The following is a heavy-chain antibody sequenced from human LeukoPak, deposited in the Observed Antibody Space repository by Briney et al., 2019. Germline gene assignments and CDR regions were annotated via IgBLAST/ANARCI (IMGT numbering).Heavy chain of an antibody. V-gene: IGHV3-74*01. CDR3: VRESGAAADY. J-gene: IGHJ4*02. D-gene: IGHD6-13*01. Sequence: PGGSLRLSCEASGFTFSSYWMHWVRQAPGKGLVWVSRINSDESTTNYADSVKGRFTISRDNAKNTLYLQMDSPRAEDTAVYYCVRESGAAADYWGQGTLVTVSS. CDR2: INSDESTT. CDR1: GFTFSSYW.